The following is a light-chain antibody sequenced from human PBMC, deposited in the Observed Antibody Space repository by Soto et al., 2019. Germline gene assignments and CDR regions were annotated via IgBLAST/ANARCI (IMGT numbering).Light chain of an antibody. Sequence: EIVLTQSPGTLSLSPGERATLSCRASESVSDNYLAWYQQRSGQAPRLVIYGASSRASAVPDRFSGSGSGADFTLTIRRLESEDFAVYYCQQYNNWLWTFGQGTKVDIK. CDR2: GAS. J-gene: IGKJ1*01. CDR3: QQYNNWLWT. V-gene: IGKV3-20*01. CDR1: ESVSDNY.